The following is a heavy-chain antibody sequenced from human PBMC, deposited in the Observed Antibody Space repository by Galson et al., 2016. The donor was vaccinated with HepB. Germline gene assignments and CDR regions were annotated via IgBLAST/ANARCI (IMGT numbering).Heavy chain of an antibody. D-gene: IGHD4/OR15-4a*01. CDR1: GFNFRSFD. CDR3: VKHWCRTHDL. Sequence: SLRLSCAASGFNFRSFDMGWVRQAPGKGLEWVSGITYVGVRYYADSVKGRFPISRDDSSGQVFLEMHSLRGEDTALYYCVKHWCRTHDLWGQGTLVTVSS. CDR2: ITYVGVR. V-gene: IGHV3-23*01. J-gene: IGHJ5*02.